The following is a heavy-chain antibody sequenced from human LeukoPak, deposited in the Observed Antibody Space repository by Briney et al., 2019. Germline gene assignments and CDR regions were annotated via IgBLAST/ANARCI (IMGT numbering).Heavy chain of an antibody. CDR3: ARARQQMATSYFGY. V-gene: IGHV3-48*03. CDR2: ISNTERTI. CDR1: GFTFSSYE. Sequence: GGSLRLSCAASGFTFSSYEMNWVRQAPGKGLEWVSYISNTERTIYYADSVRGRFTISRDNAKNSLYLQMSSLRAEDTAVYYCARARQQMATSYFGYWGQGTLVTVSS. D-gene: IGHD5-12*01. J-gene: IGHJ4*02.